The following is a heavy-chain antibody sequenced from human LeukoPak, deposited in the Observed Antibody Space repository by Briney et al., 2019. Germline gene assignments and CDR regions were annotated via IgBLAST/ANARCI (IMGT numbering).Heavy chain of an antibody. V-gene: IGHV4-31*03. D-gene: IGHD3-10*01. CDR2: IYYSGST. Sequence: SETLSLTCTVSGGSISSGGYYWSWIRQHPGKGLEWIGYIYYSGSTYYNPSLKSRVTISVDTSKTQFSLKLSSVTAADTAVYYCARGYYRSPHDYWGQGTLVTVSS. J-gene: IGHJ4*02. CDR1: GGSISSGGYY. CDR3: ARGYYRSPHDY.